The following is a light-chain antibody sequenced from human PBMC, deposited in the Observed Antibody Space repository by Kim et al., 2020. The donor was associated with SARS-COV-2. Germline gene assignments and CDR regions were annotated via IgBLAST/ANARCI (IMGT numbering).Light chain of an antibody. CDR3: NSRDSSVNHLRV. V-gene: IGLV3-19*01. CDR1: SLRSYS. J-gene: IGLJ1*01. Sequence: LGQTVRITCQGASLRSYSASWYQQKPGQAPVLVIYGKTNRPSGIPDRFSGSSSGNTASLTITGAQAEDEADYYCNSRDSSVNHLRVFGTGTKVTVL. CDR2: GKT.